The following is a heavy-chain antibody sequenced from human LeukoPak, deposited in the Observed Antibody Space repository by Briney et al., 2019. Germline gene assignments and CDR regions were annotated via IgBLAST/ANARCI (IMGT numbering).Heavy chain of an antibody. Sequence: SETLSLTCAVSGGSSRSGDYFWSWIRQPPGKGLEWIGHIHYSGNTYYNPSLKSRVSISVDTSKNQFSLKLSSVTAADTAVYYCARERDSGSYYSFDYWGQGTLVTVSS. J-gene: IGHJ4*02. D-gene: IGHD1-26*01. CDR3: ARERDSGSYYSFDY. CDR1: GGSSRSGDYF. CDR2: IHYSGNT. V-gene: IGHV4-30-4*01.